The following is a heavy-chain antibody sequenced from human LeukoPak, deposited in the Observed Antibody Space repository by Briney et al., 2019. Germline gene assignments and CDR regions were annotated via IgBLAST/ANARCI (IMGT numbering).Heavy chain of an antibody. V-gene: IGHV3-9*01. D-gene: IGHD5-24*01. CDR3: AKRDGYPSYHFDY. CDR2: ISWNSGSI. Sequence: GGSLRLSCAASGFTFDDYAMHWVRQAPGKGLEWVSGISWNSGSIGYADSVKGRFTISRDNAKNSLYLQMNSLRAEDTALYYCAKRDGYPSYHFDYWGQGTLATVSS. J-gene: IGHJ4*02. CDR1: GFTFDDYA.